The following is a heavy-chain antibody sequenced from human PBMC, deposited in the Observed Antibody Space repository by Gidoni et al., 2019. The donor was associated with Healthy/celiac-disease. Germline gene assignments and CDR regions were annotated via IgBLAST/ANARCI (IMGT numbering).Heavy chain of an antibody. D-gene: IGHD3-22*01. J-gene: IGHJ4*02. CDR2: ISSNGGST. Sequence: EVQLVESGGGLVQPGGSLRLSCSASGFTFSSYAMHWVRQAPGKGLEYVSAISSNGGSTYYADSVKGRFTISRDNSKNTLYLQMSSLRAEDTAVYYCVKEGGITMIVVVTHPEVYFDYWGQGTLVTVSS. V-gene: IGHV3-64D*09. CDR3: VKEGGITMIVVVTHPEVYFDY. CDR1: GFTFSSYA.